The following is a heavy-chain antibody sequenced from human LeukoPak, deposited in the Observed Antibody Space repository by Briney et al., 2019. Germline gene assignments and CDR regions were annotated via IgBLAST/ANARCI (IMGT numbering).Heavy chain of an antibody. CDR2: IRGSGDTT. D-gene: IGHD3-22*01. Sequence: GGSLRLSCAASGFTFSSYAMSWVRQAPGKGLEWVSGIRGSGDTTYYADSVKGRFTISRDNSKNTLYLQMNSLRAEDTAVYYCAKDPHYDSSGYSFDPWGRGTLVTVSS. CDR3: AKDPHYDSSGYSFDP. V-gene: IGHV3-23*01. CDR1: GFTFSSYA. J-gene: IGHJ5*02.